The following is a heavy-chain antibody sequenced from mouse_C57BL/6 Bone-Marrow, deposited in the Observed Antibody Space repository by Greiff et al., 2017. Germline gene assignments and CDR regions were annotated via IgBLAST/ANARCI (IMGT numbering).Heavy chain of an antibody. V-gene: IGHV1-55*01. Sequence: QVQLQQSGAELVKPGASVKMSCKASGYTFTSYWITWVKQRPGQGLEWIGDIYPGSGSTNYNEKFKSKATLTVDTSSSTAYMQLSSLTSEDSAVYYCATITTVVERAYWGQGTLVTVSA. J-gene: IGHJ3*01. CDR2: IYPGSGST. CDR1: GYTFTSYW. D-gene: IGHD1-1*01. CDR3: ATITTVVERAY.